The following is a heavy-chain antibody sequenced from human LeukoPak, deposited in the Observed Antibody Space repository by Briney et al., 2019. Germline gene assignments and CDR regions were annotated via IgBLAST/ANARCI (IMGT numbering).Heavy chain of an antibody. J-gene: IGHJ4*02. V-gene: IGHV3-21*01. CDR1: GFTFSSYN. Sequence: GGSLRLSCVASGFTFSSYNMNWVRQAPGKGLEWVSSISSSSRYIYYTDSVKGRFTISRDNAKNSLYLQMNSLRAEDTAVYYCARDLSVGSKPDLGFDYWGQGTLVTVSS. D-gene: IGHD1-26*01. CDR2: ISSSSRYI. CDR3: ARDLSVGSKPDLGFDY.